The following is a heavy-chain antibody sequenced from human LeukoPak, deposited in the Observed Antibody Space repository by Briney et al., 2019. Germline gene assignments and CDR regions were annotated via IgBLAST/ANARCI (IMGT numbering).Heavy chain of an antibody. CDR1: GGSISSYY. D-gene: IGHD3-22*01. V-gene: IGHV4-59*08. J-gene: IGHJ4*02. CDR2: IFYSGSN. Sequence: NPSDTLSLTCTLSGGSISSYYSSWLRQPPGKALEWIGYIFYSGSNNHNPSLKSRLTISVDTSKTQFSLKLSSVTTADTAVYYCARHYYDSSGYYYFDYWGQGTLVTVSS. CDR3: ARHYYDSSGYYYFDY.